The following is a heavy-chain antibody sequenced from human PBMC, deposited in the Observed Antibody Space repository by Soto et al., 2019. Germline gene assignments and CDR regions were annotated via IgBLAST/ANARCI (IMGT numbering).Heavy chain of an antibody. CDR1: GFNFDVYA. D-gene: IGHD3-10*01. CDR3: TRWTVFFTPRLGHYYNTIHF. J-gene: IGHJ6*04. CDR2: IRNKAYRGTT. Sequence: PGGSLRLSCLGSGFNFDVYAVSWFRQAPGKGLEWVGLIRNKAYRGTTEYAASVKGRFTISRDESKSSAYLEMNDLEIEDTAVYYCTRWTVFFTPRLGHYYNTIHFSGKGTTVFVTS. V-gene: IGHV3-49*03.